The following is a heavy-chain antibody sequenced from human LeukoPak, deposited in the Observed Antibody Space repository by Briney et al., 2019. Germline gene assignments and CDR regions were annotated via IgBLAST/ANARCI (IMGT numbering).Heavy chain of an antibody. CDR3: ARGLITPFDY. CDR1: GFSFSSHA. V-gene: IGHV3-23*01. D-gene: IGHD3-16*01. J-gene: IGHJ4*02. Sequence: GGSLRLSCAASGFSFSSHAMSWVRQAPGKGLEWVAAISDNGVGSYYADAVKGRFTISRDNSKNTLYLQMSSLRAEDTAVYYCARGLITPFDYWGQGTLVTVSS. CDR2: ISDNGVGS.